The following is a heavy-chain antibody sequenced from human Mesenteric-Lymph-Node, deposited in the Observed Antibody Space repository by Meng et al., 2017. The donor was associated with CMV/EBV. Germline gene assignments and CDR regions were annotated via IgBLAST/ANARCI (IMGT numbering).Heavy chain of an antibody. CDR2: IYYSGST. CDR3: ASSSRSRYFDY. CDR1: GGSISSYY. Sequence: GSLRLSCTVSGGSISSYYWSWIRQPPGKGLEWIGYIYYSGSTNYNPSLKSRVTISVDTSKNQFSLKLSSVTAADTAVYYCASSSRSRYFDYWGQGTLVTVSS. V-gene: IGHV4-59*01. D-gene: IGHD6-6*01. J-gene: IGHJ4*02.